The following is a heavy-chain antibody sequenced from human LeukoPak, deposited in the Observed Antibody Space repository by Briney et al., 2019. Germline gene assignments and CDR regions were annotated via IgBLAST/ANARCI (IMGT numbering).Heavy chain of an antibody. J-gene: IGHJ4*02. CDR2: IRYDGSNK. V-gene: IGHV3-30*02. Sequence: PGGSLRLSCAASGFTFSSYGMHWVRQAPGKGLEWVAFIRYDGSNKYYADSVKGRFTISRDNSKNTLYLQMNSLRAEDTAVYYCAKDSYSSSWLPLNPLFDYWGQGTLVTVSS. CDR1: GFTFSSYG. D-gene: IGHD6-13*01. CDR3: AKDSYSSSWLPLNPLFDY.